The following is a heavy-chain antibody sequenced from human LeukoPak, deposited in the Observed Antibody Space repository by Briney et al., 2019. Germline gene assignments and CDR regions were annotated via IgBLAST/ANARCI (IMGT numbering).Heavy chain of an antibody. Sequence: GGSLRLSCAASVFSFSTYWMSWVRQAPGKGLEWVANINQDGTERYLVDSVKGRFTISRDNGKNSVFLQMNSLRDEDTAVYYCARDGYGGNSDYWGQGTLVTVSS. J-gene: IGHJ4*02. D-gene: IGHD4-23*01. CDR1: VFSFSTYW. CDR3: ARDGYGGNSDY. CDR2: INQDGTER. V-gene: IGHV3-7*01.